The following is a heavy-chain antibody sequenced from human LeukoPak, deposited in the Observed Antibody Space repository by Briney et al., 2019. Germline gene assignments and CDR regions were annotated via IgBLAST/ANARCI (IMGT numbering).Heavy chain of an antibody. J-gene: IGHJ6*02. CDR3: ARPWSSSGNQEAFNYYYYGMDV. Sequence: GGSLRLSCVASGFTFSSYSMNWVRQAPGKGLEWVSSISSSSSYIHYADSVKGRFTISRDNSKNTLYLQMNSLGAEDTAVYYCARPWSSSGNQEAFNYYYYGMDVWGQGTTVTVSS. CDR1: GFTFSSYS. CDR2: ISSSSSYI. V-gene: IGHV3-21*04. D-gene: IGHD6-13*01.